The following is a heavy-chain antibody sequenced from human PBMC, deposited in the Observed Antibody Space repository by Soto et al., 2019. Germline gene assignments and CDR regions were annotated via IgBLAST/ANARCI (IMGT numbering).Heavy chain of an antibody. CDR3: ARTLGYCSSTSCYQSGYYYYGMDV. CDR1: GYSFTSYW. J-gene: IGHJ6*02. CDR2: IYPGDSDT. Sequence: GESLKISCKGSGYSFTSYWIGWVRQMPGKGLEWMGIIYPGDSDTRYSPSFQGQVTISADKSISTAYLQWSSLKASDTAMYYCARTLGYCSSTSCYQSGYYYYGMDVWGQGTKVTVSS. D-gene: IGHD2-2*01. V-gene: IGHV5-51*01.